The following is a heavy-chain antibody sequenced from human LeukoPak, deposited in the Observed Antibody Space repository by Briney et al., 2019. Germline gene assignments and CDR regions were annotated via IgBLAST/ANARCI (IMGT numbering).Heavy chain of an antibody. CDR3: AKFFIPGDILNGQWPVDL. CDR2: ISGSGGST. Sequence: GGSLRLSCAASGFTFSSYAMSWVRQAPGKGLEWVSAISGSGGSTYYADSVKGRFTISRDNSKNTLYLQMNSLRAEDTAVYYCAKFFIPGDILNGQWPVDLWGQGNL. J-gene: IGHJ4*02. D-gene: IGHD3-9*01. V-gene: IGHV3-23*01. CDR1: GFTFSSYA.